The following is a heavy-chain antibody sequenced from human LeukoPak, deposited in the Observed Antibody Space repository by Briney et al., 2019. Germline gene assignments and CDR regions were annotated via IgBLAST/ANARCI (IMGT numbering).Heavy chain of an antibody. D-gene: IGHD3-16*01. V-gene: IGHV4-39*07. J-gene: IGHJ3*02. CDR2: IYYSGST. Sequence: NTSETLSLTCTVSGGSISSSSYYWGWIRQPPGKGLEWIGSIYYSGSTYYNPSLKSQVTISVDTSKNQFSLKLSSVTAADTAVYYCATILGDYVLDAFDIWGQGTMVTVSS. CDR3: ATILGDYVLDAFDI. CDR1: GGSISSSSYY.